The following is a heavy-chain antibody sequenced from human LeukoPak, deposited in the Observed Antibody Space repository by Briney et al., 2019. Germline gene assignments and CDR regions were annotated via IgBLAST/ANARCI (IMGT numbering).Heavy chain of an antibody. CDR3: AREPTYSSSWYTTCDF. CDR1: GFSFSSYS. CDR2: ISSSSSYI. V-gene: IGHV3-21*01. Sequence: GGSLRLSCAASGFSFSSYSMNWVRQAPGKGLEWVSSISSSSSYIYYVDSVKGRFTISRDNAKNSLYLQMNSLRAEDTAVYYCAREPTYSSSWYTTCDFWGQGTLVTVSS. J-gene: IGHJ4*02. D-gene: IGHD6-13*01.